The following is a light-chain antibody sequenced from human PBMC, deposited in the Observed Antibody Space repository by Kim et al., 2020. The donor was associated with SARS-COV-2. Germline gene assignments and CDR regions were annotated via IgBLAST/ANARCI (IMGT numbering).Light chain of an antibody. V-gene: IGLV1-44*01. CDR1: SSNLGSNG. Sequence: QSVLTQPPSASGAPGQRIIISCSGSSSNLGSNGANWYQHLPGTAPKLLIYDNKYCPSGVPDRFSGSKSGTSASLAISGLQSEDESHYYCATWDDRLNGWVFGGGTQLTVL. J-gene: IGLJ3*02. CDR3: ATWDDRLNGWV. CDR2: DNK.